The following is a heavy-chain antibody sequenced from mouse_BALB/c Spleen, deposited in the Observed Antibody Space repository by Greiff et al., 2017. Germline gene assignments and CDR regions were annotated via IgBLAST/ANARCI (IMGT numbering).Heavy chain of an antibody. V-gene: IGHV14-3*02. CDR2: IDPANGNT. CDR1: GFNIKDTY. Sequence: EVQLQQSGAELVKPGASVKLSCTASGFNIKDTYMHWVKQRPEQGLEWIGRIDPANGNTKYDPKFQGKATITADTSSNTAYLQLSSLTSEDTAVYYCARWGYDYGAWFAYWGQGTLVTVSA. J-gene: IGHJ3*01. D-gene: IGHD2-4*01. CDR3: ARWGYDYGAWFAY.